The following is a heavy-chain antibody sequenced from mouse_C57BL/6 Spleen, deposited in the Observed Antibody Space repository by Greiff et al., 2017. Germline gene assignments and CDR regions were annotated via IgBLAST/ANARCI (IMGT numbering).Heavy chain of an antibody. CDR1: GFSLTSYA. J-gene: IGHJ1*03. CDR2: IWTGGGT. CDR3: ARNYYGSSYWYFDV. Sequence: VQLVESGPGLVAPSQSLSITCTVSGFSLTSYAISWVRQPPGKGLAWLGVIWTGGGTNYNSALKSRLSISKDNSKSQVFLKMNSLQTDDTARYYCARNYYGSSYWYFDVWGTGTTVTVSS. D-gene: IGHD1-1*01. V-gene: IGHV2-9-1*01.